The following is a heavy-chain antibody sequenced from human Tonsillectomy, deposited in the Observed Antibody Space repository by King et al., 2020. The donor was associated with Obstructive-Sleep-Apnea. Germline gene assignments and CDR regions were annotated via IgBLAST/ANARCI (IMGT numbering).Heavy chain of an antibody. V-gene: IGHV1-18*04. CDR3: AGGSKIFGVRDYYDYDMDV. CDR1: GYTYSNYG. D-gene: IGHD3-3*01. CDR2: ISAYNGNT. Sequence: VQLVESGTEVKKPGASVRVSCKASGYTYSNYGINWVRQAPGQGLEWMGWISAYNGNTNYVQSLQGRVTMTTDASTSTAYMELRSRRSDDTAAYYCAGGSKIFGVRDYYDYDMDVWGQGTTVTVSS. J-gene: IGHJ6*02.